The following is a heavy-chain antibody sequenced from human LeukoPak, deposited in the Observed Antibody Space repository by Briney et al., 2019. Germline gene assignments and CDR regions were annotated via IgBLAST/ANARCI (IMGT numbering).Heavy chain of an antibody. J-gene: IGHJ4*02. Sequence: SGGSLRLSCVASGFTFSNYDMHWVRQAPGKGLEWVASMRNDGSQIYHADSVRGRFTISRDNSKNTLYLQMNSLRAEDTAVYYCAKEGGSGTVLRGDYWGQGTLVTVSS. V-gene: IGHV3-30*02. CDR1: GFTFSNYD. CDR2: MRNDGSQI. CDR3: AKEGGSGTVLRGDY. D-gene: IGHD3-10*01.